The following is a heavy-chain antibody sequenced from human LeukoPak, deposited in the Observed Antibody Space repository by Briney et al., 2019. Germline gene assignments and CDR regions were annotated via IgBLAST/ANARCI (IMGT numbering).Heavy chain of an antibody. CDR3: ARGTGDSSSWYYFDY. J-gene: IGHJ4*02. Sequence: ASVKVSCKASGYTFTGYYMHWVRQAPGQGLEWMGWINTNTGNPTYAQGFTGRFVFSLDTSVSTAYLQISSLKAEDTAVYYCARGTGDSSSWYYFDYWGQGTLVTVSS. CDR1: GYTFTGYY. D-gene: IGHD6-13*01. CDR2: INTNTGNP. V-gene: IGHV7-4-1*02.